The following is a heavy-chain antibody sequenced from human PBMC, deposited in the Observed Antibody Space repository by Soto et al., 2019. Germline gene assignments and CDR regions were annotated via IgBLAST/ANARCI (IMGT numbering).Heavy chain of an antibody. V-gene: IGHV4-59*08. J-gene: IGHJ5*02. CDR1: GGSISSYY. D-gene: IGHD3-10*01. Sequence: SETLSLTCTVSGGSISSYYWSWVRQPPGKGLEWIGHIYYRGTTNYNPSLKSRVTISLDTPKNQFSLKLSSVTAADTAVYYCAKFGINLIRGAYRSLFDPWGQGTLVTVSS. CDR3: AKFGINLIRGAYRSLFDP. CDR2: IYYRGTT.